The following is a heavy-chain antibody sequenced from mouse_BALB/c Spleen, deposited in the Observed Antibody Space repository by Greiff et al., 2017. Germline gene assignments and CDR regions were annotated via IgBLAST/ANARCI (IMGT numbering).Heavy chain of an antibody. V-gene: IGHV1-5*01. CDR3: TRWGVYGNPLMDY. CDR1: GYSFTSYW. J-gene: IGHJ4*01. D-gene: IGHD1-1*01. CDR2: IYPGNSDT. Sequence: EVKLVESGTVLARPGASVKMSCKASGYSFTSYWMHWVKQRPGQGLEWIGAIYPGNSDTSYNQKFKGKAKLTAVTSASTAYMELSSLTNEDSAVYYCTRWGVYGNPLMDYWGQGTSVTVSS.